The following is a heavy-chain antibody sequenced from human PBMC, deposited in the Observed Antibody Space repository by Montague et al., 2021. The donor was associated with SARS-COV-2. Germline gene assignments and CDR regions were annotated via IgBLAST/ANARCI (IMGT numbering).Heavy chain of an antibody. J-gene: IGHJ5*02. V-gene: IGHV4-61*01. D-gene: IGHD3-22*01. CDR1: GDSVISDNYY. CDR2: IYDIGST. Sequence: SETLSLTSTLTGDSVISDNYYWSWIRQLPGKGLEWIGFIYDIGSTSYNPSLHSRVTITIDTSKNQFSLNLMSVTPADTAVYYFVKGSGYPWGQGTLVTVSS. CDR3: VKGSGYP.